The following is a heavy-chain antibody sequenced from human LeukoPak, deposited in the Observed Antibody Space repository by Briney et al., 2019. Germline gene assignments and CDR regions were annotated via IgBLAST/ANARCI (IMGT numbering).Heavy chain of an antibody. CDR1: GFSFSSGGVG. Sequence: SGPTLVNPTQTLTLTCTFSGFSFSSGGVGVGWIRQPPGEALEGLGVIYENDEKLYSSSLQNRLSIPKDTSKNQVVLTMANMDPVDTATYYCAHRHRGVASDIWGQGTMVTVSS. D-gene: IGHD2-15*01. V-gene: IGHV2-5*01. CDR3: AHRHRGVASDI. CDR2: IYENDEK. J-gene: IGHJ3*02.